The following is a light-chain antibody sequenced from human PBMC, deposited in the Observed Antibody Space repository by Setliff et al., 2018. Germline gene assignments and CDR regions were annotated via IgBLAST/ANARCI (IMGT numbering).Light chain of an antibody. CDR3: SSYTVGSTLSV. J-gene: IGLJ1*01. V-gene: IGLV2-14*03. CDR1: SSDVGGYDY. CDR2: DVT. Sequence: LTQPASVSGSPGQSITFSCTGSSSDVGGYDYVSWYQQHPGKAPKLLIYDVTKRPSGVSNRFSGSKSGNTASLTISGLQAEDEAEYFCSSYTVGSTLSVFGTGTKVTVL.